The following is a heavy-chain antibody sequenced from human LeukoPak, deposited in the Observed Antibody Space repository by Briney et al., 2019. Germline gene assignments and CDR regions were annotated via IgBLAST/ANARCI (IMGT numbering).Heavy chain of an antibody. CDR1: GDSISSSTHSTTYY. CDR2: ITYSGTT. Sequence: SETLSLTCTVSGDSISSSTHSTTYYWGWIRQPPGKGLEWIGSITYSGTTHYNASLKSRVTISVDTSKNQFSLRLSSVTAADTAVYFCARHGGRYNWSPSDWGQGTLVTVSS. J-gene: IGHJ4*02. D-gene: IGHD1-20*01. CDR3: ARHGGRYNWSPSD. V-gene: IGHV4-39*01.